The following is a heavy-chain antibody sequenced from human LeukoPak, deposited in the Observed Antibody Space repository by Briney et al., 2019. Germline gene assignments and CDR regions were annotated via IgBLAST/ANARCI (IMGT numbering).Heavy chain of an antibody. CDR1: GGSISSYY. D-gene: IGHD5-24*01. CDR2: IYYSGST. J-gene: IGHJ4*02. Sequence: SETLSLTCTVSGGSISSYYWSWIRQPPGKGLEWIGYIYYSGSTNYNPSLKSRVTISVDTSKNQFSLKLSSVTAADTAVYYCARDARGEMATVELNNWGQGTLVTVSS. V-gene: IGHV4-59*01. CDR3: ARDARGEMATVELNN.